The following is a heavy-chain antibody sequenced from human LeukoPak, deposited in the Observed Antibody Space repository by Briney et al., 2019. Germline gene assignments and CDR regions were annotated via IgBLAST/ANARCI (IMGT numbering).Heavy chain of an antibody. CDR3: ARLPREGPVRARAPLDY. CDR2: INPNSGGT. CDR1: GYTFTGYY. V-gene: IGHV1-2*02. Sequence: HEASVKVSCKASGYTFTGYYMHWVRQAPGQGLEWMGWINPNSGGTNYAQKFQGRVTMTRDTSISTAYMELSRLRSDDTAVYYCARLPREGPVRARAPLDYWGQGTLVTVSS. J-gene: IGHJ4*02. D-gene: IGHD4-11*01.